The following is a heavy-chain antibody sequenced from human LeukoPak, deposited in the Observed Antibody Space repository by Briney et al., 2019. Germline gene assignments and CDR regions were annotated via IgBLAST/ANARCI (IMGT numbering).Heavy chain of an antibody. Sequence: GGSLRLSCAASGFTFSTYGMHWVGQAPAKGLEWVAFIRYDGSNKYYADSVKGRFTISRDNSKNTLYLQMNSLRAEDTAVYYCARLATHGDYWGQGTLVTVSS. CDR2: IRYDGSNK. J-gene: IGHJ4*02. D-gene: IGHD5-24*01. V-gene: IGHV3-30*02. CDR1: GFTFSTYG. CDR3: ARLATHGDY.